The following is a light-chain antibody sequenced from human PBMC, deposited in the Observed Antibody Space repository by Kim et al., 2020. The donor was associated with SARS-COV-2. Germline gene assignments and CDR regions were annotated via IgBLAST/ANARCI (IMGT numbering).Light chain of an antibody. CDR3: NSRDSSGNHWV. CDR1: SLRSYY. V-gene: IGLV3-19*01. CDR2: GKN. J-gene: IGLJ3*02. Sequence: SSELTQDPAVCVALGQTVRITCQGDSLRSYYASWYQQKPGQAPVLVIYGKNNRPSGIPDRFSGSSSGNTASLTITGAQAEDEADYYCNSRDSSGNHWVFGGGTQLTVL.